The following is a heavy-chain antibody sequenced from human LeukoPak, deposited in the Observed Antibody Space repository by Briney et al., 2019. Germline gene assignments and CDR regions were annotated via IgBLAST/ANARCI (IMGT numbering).Heavy chain of an antibody. CDR2: ISYDGSNK. CDR1: GFTFSSYG. J-gene: IGHJ4*02. D-gene: IGHD2-21*02. CDR3: AKDPAYCGGDCYSPSDY. V-gene: IGHV3-30*18. Sequence: PEGSLRLSCAASGFTFSSYGMHWVRQAPGKGLEWVAVISYDGSNKYYADSVKGRFTISRDNSKNTLYLQMNSLRAEDTAVYYCAKDPAYCGGDCYSPSDYWGQGTLVTVSS.